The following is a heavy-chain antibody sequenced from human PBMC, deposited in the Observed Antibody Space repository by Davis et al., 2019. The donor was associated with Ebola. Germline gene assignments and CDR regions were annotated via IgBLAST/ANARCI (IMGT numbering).Heavy chain of an antibody. CDR2: ISDSGGDT. CDR1: GFTSSNHY. D-gene: IGHD3-22*01. J-gene: IGHJ4*02. CDR3: ARRCSDNSAFYRYFDY. Sequence: PGGSLRLSCAASGFTSSNHYMGWIRQAPGKGLEWVSAISDSGGDTFYADSVKGRFTVSRDNSKTSLYLQMNSLRAEDTAVYYCARRCSDNSAFYRYFDYWGQGTLVTVSS. V-gene: IGHV3-23*01.